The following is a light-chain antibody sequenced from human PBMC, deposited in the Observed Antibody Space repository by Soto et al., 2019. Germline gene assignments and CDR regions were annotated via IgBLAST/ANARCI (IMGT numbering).Light chain of an antibody. CDR2: DAS. V-gene: IGKV1-13*02. CDR1: QGISSA. J-gene: IGKJ5*01. CDR3: QQFHTYPIT. Sequence: AIQLTQSPSSLSASVGDRVTITCRASQGISSALAWYQQKPGKPPKLLIYDASSLESGVPSRFSGSGSGTDFTLTLNRLQPEDFATYSGQQFHTYPITLGQGTRLEIK.